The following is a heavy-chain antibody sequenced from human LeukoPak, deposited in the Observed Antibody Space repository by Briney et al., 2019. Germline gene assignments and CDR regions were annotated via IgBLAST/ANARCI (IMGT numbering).Heavy chain of an antibody. Sequence: SETLSLTCAVYGGSFSGYYWSWIRQPPGKGLEWIGEINHSGSTNYNPSLKSRVTISVDTSKNQFSLKLSSVTAADTAVYYCARGGVGATGGYYYGMDVWGQGTTVTVSS. CDR2: INHSGST. CDR1: GGSFSGYY. J-gene: IGHJ6*02. V-gene: IGHV4-34*01. CDR3: ARGGVGATGGYYYGMDV. D-gene: IGHD1-26*01.